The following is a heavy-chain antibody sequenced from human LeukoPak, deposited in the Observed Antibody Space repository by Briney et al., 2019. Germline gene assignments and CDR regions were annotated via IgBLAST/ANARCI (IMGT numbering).Heavy chain of an antibody. CDR3: ARVYHYDFWSGYPSDAFDI. D-gene: IGHD3-3*01. CDR2: IYTSGSN. Sequence: PSETLSLTCTVSGGSISSGSYYWSWNRQPAGKGLEWIGRIYTSGSNNYNPSLKSRITISVDTSKNQSSLKLSSVTAADTAVYYCARVYHYDFWSGYPSDAFDIWGQGTMVTVSS. J-gene: IGHJ3*02. V-gene: IGHV4-61*02. CDR1: GGSISSGSYY.